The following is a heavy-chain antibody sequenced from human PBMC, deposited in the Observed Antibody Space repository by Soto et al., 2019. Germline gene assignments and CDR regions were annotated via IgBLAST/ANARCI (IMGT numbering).Heavy chain of an antibody. CDR3: ARGRYGDY. Sequence: QVHLVQSGAEVKKPGASVKVSCQGSGYAFTTYGITWVRQAPGQGLEWMGWISAHNGNTNYAQKLQGRVTVTRDTSTITAYMELRSLRYDDTAVDYCARGRYGDYWGQGALVTVSS. J-gene: IGHJ4*02. CDR1: GYAFTTYG. D-gene: IGHD1-1*01. CDR2: ISAHNGNT. V-gene: IGHV1-18*01.